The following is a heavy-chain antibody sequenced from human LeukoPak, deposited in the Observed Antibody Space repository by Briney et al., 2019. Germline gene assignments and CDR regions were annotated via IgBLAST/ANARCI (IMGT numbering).Heavy chain of an antibody. V-gene: IGHV4-30-4*07. CDR1: GGSISSGGYS. J-gene: IGHJ6*03. D-gene: IGHD3-10*01. CDR3: ARVTYYYGSGSYEYYYMDV. Sequence: SQTLSLTCAVSGGSISSGGYSWSWIRQPPGKGLEWIGYIYYSGSTYYNPSLKSRVTISVDTSKNQFSLKLSSVTAADTAVYYCARVTYYYGSGSYEYYYMDVWGKGTTVTISS. CDR2: IYYSGST.